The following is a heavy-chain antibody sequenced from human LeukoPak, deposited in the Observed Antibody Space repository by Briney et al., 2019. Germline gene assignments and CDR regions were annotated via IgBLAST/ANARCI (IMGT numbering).Heavy chain of an antibody. CDR2: ISSSSSYI. J-gene: IGHJ4*02. Sequence: GGSLRLSCAASGFTFSSYSMNWVRQAPGKGLEWVSSISSSSSYIYYADSVKGRFTISRDNAKNSLYLQMNSLRAEDTAVYYCASNPPAAAGKNWGQGTLVTVSS. D-gene: IGHD6-13*01. V-gene: IGHV3-21*01. CDR1: GFTFSSYS. CDR3: ASNPPAAAGKN.